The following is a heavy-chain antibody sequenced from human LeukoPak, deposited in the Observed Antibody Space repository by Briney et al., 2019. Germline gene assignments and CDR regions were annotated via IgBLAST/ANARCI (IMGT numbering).Heavy chain of an antibody. CDR1: GYLFTTSW. J-gene: IGHJ4*02. CDR3: AVGYRNGYLDY. Sequence: GGSPKISCKGSGYLFTTSWIGWGRQMPGKGLEGGVIIYPGDSDARYSPSFQGQVTMSADKSISTASLQWSSLKAADTAMYYCAVGYRNGYLDYWGQGTLVTVAS. V-gene: IGHV5-51*01. CDR2: IYPGDSDA. D-gene: IGHD5-18*01.